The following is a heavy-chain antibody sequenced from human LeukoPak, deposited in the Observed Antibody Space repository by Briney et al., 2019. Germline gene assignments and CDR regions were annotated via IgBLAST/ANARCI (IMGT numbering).Heavy chain of an antibody. Sequence: SGTLSLTCAVSGGSLSRSPYSWGWIRQSPGKGLEWIGTSHSYGDTYYNPSLMSRVSISVDSSKNQLSLNLTSVTAADTAVYYCARFPTGFPNWVDPWGQGTLVTVSS. CDR2: SHSYGDT. D-gene: IGHD4-17*01. J-gene: IGHJ5*02. CDR3: ARFPTGFPNWVDP. V-gene: IGHV4-39*01. CDR1: GGSLSRSPYS.